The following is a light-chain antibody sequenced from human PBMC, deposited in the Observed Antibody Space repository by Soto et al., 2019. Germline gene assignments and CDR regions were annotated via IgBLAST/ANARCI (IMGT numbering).Light chain of an antibody. CDR1: QSIDFY. CDR3: QQSRNYPWT. CDR2: EAS. J-gene: IGKJ1*01. V-gene: IGKV1-5*03. Sequence: DIQMTQSPSTLSTSLGDRVTITCRASQSIDFYLAWYQQKPGKAPKLLIYEASNLESGVPSRFSGSGYVTEFTLTISSLQPDDFATYYCQQSRNYPWTFGQGTKVDIK.